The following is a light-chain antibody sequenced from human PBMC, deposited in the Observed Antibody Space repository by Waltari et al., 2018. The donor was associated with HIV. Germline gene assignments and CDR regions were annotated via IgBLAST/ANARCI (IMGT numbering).Light chain of an antibody. CDR1: VNTVGSQG. Sequence: QAGLTQPPSVSEDLGQTATLNCTGDVNTVGSQGAIWLQQRQGHAPELLSYRLNDRPSGISKRFSASRSGNTASLTITGLQPEDEADYYCSSWDTSVTAVVFGGGTKLTVL. J-gene: IGLJ2*01. CDR2: RLN. V-gene: IGLV10-54*01. CDR3: SSWDTSVTAVV.